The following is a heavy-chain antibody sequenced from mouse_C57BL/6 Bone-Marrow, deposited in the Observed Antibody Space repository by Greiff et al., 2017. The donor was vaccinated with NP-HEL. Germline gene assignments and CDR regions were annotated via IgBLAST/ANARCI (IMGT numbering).Heavy chain of an antibody. V-gene: IGHV1-81*01. D-gene: IGHD1-2*01. Sequence: QVQLQQSGAELARPGASVKLSCKASGYTFTSSGISWVKQRTGQGLEWIGEIYPRSGNTYYNEKFKGKATLTADKSSSTAYMELRSLTSEDSAVYFCAREDTTAVRAYWGQGTLVTVSA. J-gene: IGHJ3*01. CDR1: GYTFTSSG. CDR3: AREDTTAVRAY. CDR2: IYPRSGNT.